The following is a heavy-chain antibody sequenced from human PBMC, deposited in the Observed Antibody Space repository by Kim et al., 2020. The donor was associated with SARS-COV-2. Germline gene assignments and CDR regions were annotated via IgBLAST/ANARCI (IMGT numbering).Heavy chain of an antibody. D-gene: IGHD3-10*01. CDR2: INHSGST. Sequence: SETLSLTCAVYGGSFSGYYWSWIRQPPGKGLEWIGEINHSGSTNYNPSLKSRVTISVDTSKNQFSLKLSSVTAADTAVYYCARNLKTMVRGVIMMGFDP. CDR1: GGSFSGYY. V-gene: IGHV4-34*01. J-gene: IGHJ5*02. CDR3: ARNLKTMVRGVIMMGFDP.